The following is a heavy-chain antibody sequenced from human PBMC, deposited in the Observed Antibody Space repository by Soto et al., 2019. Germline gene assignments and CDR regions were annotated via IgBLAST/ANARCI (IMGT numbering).Heavy chain of an antibody. CDR1: GCSISSGGYY. J-gene: IGHJ6*02. CDR2: IYYSGST. V-gene: IGHV4-31*03. D-gene: IGHD3-22*01. Sequence: PXETLSLTCTVAGCSISSGGYYWSWIRQHPGKGLEWIGYIYYSGSTYYNPSLKSRVTISVDTSKNQFSLKLSSVTAADTAVYYCARDSGDYYDSSGYYYGMDVWGQGTTVTVSS. CDR3: ARDSGDYYDSSGYYYGMDV.